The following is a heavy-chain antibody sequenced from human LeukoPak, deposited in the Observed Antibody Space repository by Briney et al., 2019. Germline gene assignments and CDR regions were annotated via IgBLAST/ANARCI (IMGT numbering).Heavy chain of an antibody. J-gene: IGHJ4*02. V-gene: IGHV3-48*01. CDR2: ISSSSSTI. D-gene: IGHD5-18*01. CDR1: GFTFSSYS. Sequence: GGSLRLSCAASGFTFSSYSMNWVRQAPGKGLEWVPYISSSSSTIYYADSVKGRFTISRDNSKNTLYLQMNSLRAEDTAVYYCAKDLLDTAMVHHNFDYWGQGTLVTVSS. CDR3: AKDLLDTAMVHHNFDY.